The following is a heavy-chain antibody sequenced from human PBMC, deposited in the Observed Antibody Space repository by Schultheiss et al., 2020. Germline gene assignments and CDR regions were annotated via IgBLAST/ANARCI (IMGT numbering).Heavy chain of an antibody. Sequence: WGSLRLSCAASGFTFSSYAMHWVRQAPGKGLEWVSAISGSGGSTYYADSVKGRFTISRDNSKNTLYLQMNSLRAEDTAVYYCAREGPYSSGWYYYYYGRDVWGPGRTGTVAS. D-gene: IGHD6-19*01. CDR2: ISGSGGST. CDR1: GFTFSSYA. CDR3: AREGPYSSGWYYYYYGRDV. V-gene: IGHV3-23*01. J-gene: IGHJ6*02.